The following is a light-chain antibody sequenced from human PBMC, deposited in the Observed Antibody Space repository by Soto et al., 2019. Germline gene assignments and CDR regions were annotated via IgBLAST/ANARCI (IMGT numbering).Light chain of an antibody. J-gene: IGLJ2*01. CDR3: TSYTSSSTSHVV. CDR2: EVN. Sequence: QSALTQPASVSGSPGQSITISCTGSSSDVGRYNYVSWYQQHPGKAPKLMIYEVNNRPSGVSNRFSGSKSGNTASLTISGLQTEDEADYYCTSYTSSSTSHVVFGGGTKLTVL. CDR1: SSDVGRYNY. V-gene: IGLV2-14*01.